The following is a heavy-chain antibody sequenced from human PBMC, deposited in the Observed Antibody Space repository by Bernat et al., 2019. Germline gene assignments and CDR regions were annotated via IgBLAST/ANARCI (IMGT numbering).Heavy chain of an antibody. CDR1: GFTFSDFS. CDR2: ISRISSHI. D-gene: IGHD4-4*01. V-gene: IGHV3-21*05. CDR3: AGGPADSLTRDWCDP. Sequence: EMQLVESGGGLVKPGGSLRLSCTASGFTFSDFSMNWVRQAPGKGLEWLSYISRISSHIYYADSVKGRFTISRDNAKSTLYLQMNSLRADDTSVSYCAGGPADSLTRDWCDPWGQGTLVTVSS. J-gene: IGHJ5*02.